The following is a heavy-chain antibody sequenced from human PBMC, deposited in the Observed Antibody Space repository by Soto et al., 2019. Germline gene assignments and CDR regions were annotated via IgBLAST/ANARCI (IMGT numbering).Heavy chain of an antibody. CDR3: AKDLFFRKTAFGIAVAGTPAIPFDY. J-gene: IGHJ4*02. CDR2: ISGSGGST. V-gene: IGHV3-23*01. D-gene: IGHD6-19*01. CDR1: GFTFSSYA. Sequence: GGSLRLSCAASGFTFSSYAMSWVRQAPGKGLEWVSAISGSGGSTYYADSVKGRFTISRENSKNTLYLQMNGLRAEDTAVYYCAKDLFFRKTAFGIAVAGTPAIPFDYWGQGTLVTVSS.